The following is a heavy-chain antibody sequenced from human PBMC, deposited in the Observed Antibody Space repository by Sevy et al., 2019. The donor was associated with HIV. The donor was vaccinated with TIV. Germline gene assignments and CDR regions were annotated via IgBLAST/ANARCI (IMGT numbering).Heavy chain of an antibody. V-gene: IGHV3-48*03. CDR1: GFAFSSYD. D-gene: IGHD1-26*01. CDR3: ARDLPPSATIVPHFDY. Sequence: GGSLRLSCAASGFAFSSYDIHWVRQAPGKGLDWISFISSDATSINYADSVKGRFTISRDNAKTSLYLQMNSLRAEDTAVYYCARDLPPSATIVPHFDYWGQGALVTVSP. CDR2: ISSDATSI. J-gene: IGHJ4*02.